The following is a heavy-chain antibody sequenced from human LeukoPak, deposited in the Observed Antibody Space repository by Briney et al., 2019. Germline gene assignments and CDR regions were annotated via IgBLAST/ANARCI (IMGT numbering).Heavy chain of an antibody. CDR1: GYTFTSYG. Sequence: ASVKVSCKAAGYTFTSYGINWVRQATGQGLEWMGWMNTNSGNTGYAQKFQGRVTMTRNTSISTAYMELSSLRSEDTAVYYCASRDGYNNFDYWGQGTLVTVSS. J-gene: IGHJ4*02. CDR2: MNTNSGNT. CDR3: ASRDGYNNFDY. D-gene: IGHD5-24*01. V-gene: IGHV1-8*01.